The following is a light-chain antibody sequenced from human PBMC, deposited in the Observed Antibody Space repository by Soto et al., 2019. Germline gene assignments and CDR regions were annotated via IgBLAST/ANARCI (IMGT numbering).Light chain of an antibody. V-gene: IGLV2-14*03. J-gene: IGLJ3*02. CDR1: SNDIGGYNY. Sequence: QSALTQPPSASGSPGQSVTISCTGTSNDIGGYNYVSWYQQHPGKAPKLIIYGVTNRPSGVSNRFSGSKSGNTASLTISGLRVEDEADYHCSSFAGGTLFGWGTKLTVL. CDR2: GVT. CDR3: SSFAGGTL.